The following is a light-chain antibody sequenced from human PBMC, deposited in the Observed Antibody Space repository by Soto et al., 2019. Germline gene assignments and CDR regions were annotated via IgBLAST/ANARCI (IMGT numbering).Light chain of an antibody. CDR2: GNS. V-gene: IGLV1-40*01. CDR3: HSDDSILSGLSV. J-gene: IGLJ1*01. Sequence: QSVLTQPPSVSGAPGQRVTISCTGSSSNIGAGYVVHWYQQLPGTSPILLIYGNSNRPSGVPDRFSGSKSGTSASLAITGLQEEDEADYYCHSDDSILSGLSVFGTGTKLTVL. CDR1: SSNIGAGYV.